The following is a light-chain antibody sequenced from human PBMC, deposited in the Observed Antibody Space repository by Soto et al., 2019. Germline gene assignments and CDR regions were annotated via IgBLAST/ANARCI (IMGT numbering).Light chain of an antibody. CDR1: HSVVSD. Sequence: EIVLTHSPGTLSFSPGESATLSFMASHSVVSDLAWYQHKPGQAPRLFIYDIFTRATGVPTRISGSGSGTEFTLTISSLQSEDFAVYYCQQYNDRPPITFGQGTRLEIK. CDR2: DIF. CDR3: QQYNDRPPIT. J-gene: IGKJ5*01. V-gene: IGKV3D-15*01.